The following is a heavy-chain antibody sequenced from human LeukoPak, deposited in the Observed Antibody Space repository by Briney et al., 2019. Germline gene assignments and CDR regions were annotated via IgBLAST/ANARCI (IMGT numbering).Heavy chain of an antibody. CDR3: ARARRPAAAFDY. V-gene: IGHV3-7*01. Sequence: GGSLRLSCAASGFTFSSYWMSWVRQAPGKGLEWVAHIKQDGSEKYYVDSVKGRFTISRGNAKNSLYLQMNSLRAEDTAVYYCARARRPAAAFDYWGQGTLVTVSS. CDR2: IKQDGSEK. D-gene: IGHD2-2*01. J-gene: IGHJ4*02. CDR1: GFTFSSYW.